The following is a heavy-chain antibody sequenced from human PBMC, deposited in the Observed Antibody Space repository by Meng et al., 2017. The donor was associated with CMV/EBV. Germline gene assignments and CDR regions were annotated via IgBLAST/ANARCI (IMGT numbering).Heavy chain of an antibody. CDR2: INPSGGST. Sequence: QVQLVEYGADVEKPGASGKVACKASGYTFTNYYMHWVRQAPGQGLEWMGIINPSGGSTSYAQKFQGRVTMTRDTSTSTVYMELSSLRSEDTAVYYCAEGDYGDAQVWGQGTLVTVSS. CDR3: AEGDYGDAQV. D-gene: IGHD4-17*01. V-gene: IGHV1-46*01. CDR1: GYTFTNYY. J-gene: IGHJ4*02.